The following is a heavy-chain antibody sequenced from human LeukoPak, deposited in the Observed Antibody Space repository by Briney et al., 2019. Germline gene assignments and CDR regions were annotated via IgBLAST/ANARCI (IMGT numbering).Heavy chain of an antibody. D-gene: IGHD6-19*01. J-gene: IGHJ4*02. CDR3: AKDLGSSGWYNYFDY. CDR1: GFTFSNYG. V-gene: IGHV3-30*02. Sequence: GGSLRLSCAASGFTFSNYGMHWVRQAPGKGLEWVTFIRFDGSDKYYADSAKGRFTISRDNSKKTLYLQMNSLRAEDTAVYYCAKDLGSSGWYNYFDYWGQGTLVTVSS. CDR2: IRFDGSDK.